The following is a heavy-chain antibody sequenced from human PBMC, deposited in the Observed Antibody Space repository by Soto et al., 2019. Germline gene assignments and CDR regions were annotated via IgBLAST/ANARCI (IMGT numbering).Heavy chain of an antibody. D-gene: IGHD6-13*01. CDR2: VNPNNGET. CDR3: ARRPMWQQQLVRDYGMDV. Sequence: GASVKVSCKASGYPFSGYYLHWVRQAPGQGPEWMGWVNPNNGETHYVQKFQGRVIMTGDTSITTGHMELTRLRSDDTAVYYCARRPMWQQQLVRDYGMDVWGQGTTVTVSS. V-gene: IGHV1-2*02. CDR1: GYPFSGYY. J-gene: IGHJ6*02.